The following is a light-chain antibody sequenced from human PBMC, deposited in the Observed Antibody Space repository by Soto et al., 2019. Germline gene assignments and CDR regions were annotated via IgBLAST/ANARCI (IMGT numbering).Light chain of an antibody. CDR2: TND. CDR1: SFNIGRNP. V-gene: IGLV1-44*01. J-gene: IGLJ3*02. CDR3: AAWDDSLNGWV. Sequence: QSVLTKPPSASGTPGQRVTISCSGSSFNIGRNPVNWYQQFPGTAPKLLIYTNDQRPSGVPDRFSGSKSGTSASLAISGLQSEDEADYYCAAWDDSLNGWVFGGGTKLTVL.